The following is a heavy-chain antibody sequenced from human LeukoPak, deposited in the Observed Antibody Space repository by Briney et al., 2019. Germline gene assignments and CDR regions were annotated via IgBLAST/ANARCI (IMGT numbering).Heavy chain of an antibody. J-gene: IGHJ5*02. CDR1: GVSISSYY. CDR3: ARGPAPFGELLAGWFDP. CDR2: IHYSGST. Sequence: SETLSLTCTVSGVSISSYYWSWLRQPPGKGLEWIGYIHYSGSTNYNPSLKSRVTISVDTSKNQFSLKLSSVTAADTAVYYCARGPAPFGELLAGWFDPWGQGTLVTVSS. V-gene: IGHV4-59*01. D-gene: IGHD3-10*01.